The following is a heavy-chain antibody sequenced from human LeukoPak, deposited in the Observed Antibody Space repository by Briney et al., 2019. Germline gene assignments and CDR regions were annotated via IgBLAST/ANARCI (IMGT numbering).Heavy chain of an antibody. D-gene: IGHD6-19*01. J-gene: IGHJ4*02. CDR3: ARGAGGFGGWPRPFDY. V-gene: IGHV3-30*02. Sequence: GGSLRLSCAASGFTFSRHGMHWVRQAPGKGLEWVAFIRYDGSDKYYADSVKGRFTTSRDNSENTLYLQMNSLRPEDTAVYYCARGAGGFGGWPRPFDYWGQGTLVTVSS. CDR1: GFTFSRHG. CDR2: IRYDGSDK.